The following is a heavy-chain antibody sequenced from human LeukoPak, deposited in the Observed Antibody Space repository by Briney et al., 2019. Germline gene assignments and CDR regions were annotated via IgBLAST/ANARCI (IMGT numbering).Heavy chain of an antibody. D-gene: IGHD1-26*01. CDR2: SRPKANGYTT. CDR1: GFPFSDYY. CDR3: TRVLMIVGATIIDY. J-gene: IGHJ4*02. Sequence: PGGSLRLSCTASGFPFSDYYIDWVRQAPGKGLEWVGRSRPKANGYTTDYAASVKGRFSISRDDSKNSLDLQMNSLKTEDTAVYYCTRVLMIVGATIIDYWGQGTLVTVSS. V-gene: IGHV3-72*01.